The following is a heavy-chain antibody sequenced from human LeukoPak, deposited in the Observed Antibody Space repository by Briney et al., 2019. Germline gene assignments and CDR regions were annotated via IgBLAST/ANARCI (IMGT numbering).Heavy chain of an antibody. CDR1: VYTFTGYY. V-gene: IGHV1-2*04. Sequence: GASVKVSRTASVYTFTGYYMHWVRQAPGQGLEWMGWINPNSGGTNYAQKFQGWVTMTRDTSISTAYMELSRLRSDDTAVYYCAREWAPDYGSGSYAFDTWGQGTMVTVSS. CDR2: INPNSGGT. J-gene: IGHJ3*02. CDR3: AREWAPDYGSGSYAFDT. D-gene: IGHD3-10*01.